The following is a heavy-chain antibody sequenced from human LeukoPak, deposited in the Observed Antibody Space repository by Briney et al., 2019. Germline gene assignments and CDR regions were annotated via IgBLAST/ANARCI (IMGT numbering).Heavy chain of an antibody. D-gene: IGHD6-19*01. CDR3: ARDSLAVAAYYYGMDV. Sequence: LRLSCAASGLTFSSYWSWIRQHPGKGLEWIGYIYYSGSTYYNPSLKSRVTISVDTSKNQFSLKLSSVTAADTAVYYCARDSLAVAAYYYGMDVWGQGTTVTVSS. V-gene: IGHV4-31*02. J-gene: IGHJ6*02. CDR2: IYYSGST. CDR1: GLTFSSY.